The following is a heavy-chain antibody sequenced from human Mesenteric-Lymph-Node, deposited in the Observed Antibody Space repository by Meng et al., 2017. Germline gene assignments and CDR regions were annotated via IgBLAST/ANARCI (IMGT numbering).Heavy chain of an antibody. D-gene: IGHD6-19*01. V-gene: IGHV3-15*01. J-gene: IGHJ4*02. CDR2: IKSKTDGGTT. CDR3: TTEGIAVAGRAY. Sequence: GGSLRLSCAASGFTFSSYWMSWVRQAPGKGLEWVGRIKSKTDGGTTDYAAPVKGRFTISRDDSKNTLYLQMNSLKTEDTAVYYCTTEGIAVAGRAYWGQGTLVTVSS. CDR1: GFTFSSYW.